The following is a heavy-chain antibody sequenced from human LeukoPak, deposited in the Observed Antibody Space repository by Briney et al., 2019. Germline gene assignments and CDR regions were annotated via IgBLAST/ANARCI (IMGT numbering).Heavy chain of an antibody. CDR2: IYYSGST. Sequence: SETLSLTCTVSGASISSGDYYRSWIRQPPGKGLEWIGYIYYSGSTDYNPSLKSRVIISVDTSKNQFSLKLSSVTAADTAVYYCAFSVAGTRANYWGQGTLVTVSS. CDR3: AFSVAGTRANY. J-gene: IGHJ4*02. CDR1: GASISSGDYY. D-gene: IGHD6-19*01. V-gene: IGHV4-30-4*01.